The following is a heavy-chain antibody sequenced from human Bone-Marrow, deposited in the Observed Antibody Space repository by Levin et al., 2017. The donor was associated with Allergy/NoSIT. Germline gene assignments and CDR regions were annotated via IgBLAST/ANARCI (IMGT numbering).Heavy chain of an antibody. J-gene: IGHJ4*02. CDR1: GYAFTIYD. V-gene: IGHV1-8*01. CDR3: ARVRSMGNYYFDN. Sequence: ASVKVSCETSGYAFTIYDINWVRLVTGQGLEWMGWMNTDNGNTGYAQKFQGRITMTRDTSISTAYMELSSLTSEDTAVYYCARVRSMGNYYFDNWGQGSLVTVSS. D-gene: IGHD1-1*01. CDR2: MNTDNGNT.